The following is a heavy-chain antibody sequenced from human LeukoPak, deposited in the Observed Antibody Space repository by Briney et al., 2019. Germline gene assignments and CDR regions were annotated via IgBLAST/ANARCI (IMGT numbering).Heavy chain of an antibody. CDR1: GFTFSSYS. CDR3: AGTDIVVVPAAEAFDI. CDR2: ISSSSSYI. V-gene: IGHV3-21*01. Sequence: GGSLRLSCAASGFTFSSYSMNWVRQAPGKGLEWVSSISSSSSYIYYADSVKGRFTTSRDNAKNSLYLQMNSLRAEDTAVYYRAGTDIVVVPAAEAFDIWGQGTMVTVSS. D-gene: IGHD2-2*01. J-gene: IGHJ3*02.